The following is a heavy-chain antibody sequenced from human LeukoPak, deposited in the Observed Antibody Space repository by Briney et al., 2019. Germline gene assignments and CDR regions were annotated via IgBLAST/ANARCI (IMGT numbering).Heavy chain of an antibody. CDR3: ARHSCASSASCSAYFQH. Sequence: SQTLSLTCTVSGGSISSGDYYWSWIRQPPGKGLEWIGYIYYSGSTYYNPSLKSRVTISVDTSKKQFSLKLTSVTAADTAVYYCARHSCASSASCSAYFQHWGQGTLVTVSS. J-gene: IGHJ1*01. CDR2: IYYSGST. D-gene: IGHD2-2*01. CDR1: GGSISSGDYY. V-gene: IGHV4-30-4*01.